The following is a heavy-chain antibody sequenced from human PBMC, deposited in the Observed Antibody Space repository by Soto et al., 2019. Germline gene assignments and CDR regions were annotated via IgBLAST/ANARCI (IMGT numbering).Heavy chain of an antibody. J-gene: IGHJ5*02. Sequence: GGSLRLSCAASGFTFSSYAMSWVRQAPGKGLEWVSAISGSGGSTYYADSVKGRFTISRDNSKDTLYLQMNSLRAEDTAVYYCAKRKGYDYVWGSYRNNWFDPWVQGTLVTVS. V-gene: IGHV3-23*01. D-gene: IGHD3-16*02. CDR3: AKRKGYDYVWGSYRNNWFDP. CDR2: ISGSGGST. CDR1: GFTFSSYA.